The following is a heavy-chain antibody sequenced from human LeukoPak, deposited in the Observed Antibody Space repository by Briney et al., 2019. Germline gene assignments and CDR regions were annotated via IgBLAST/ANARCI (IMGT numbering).Heavy chain of an antibody. J-gene: IGHJ3*02. D-gene: IGHD1-26*01. CDR3: ARRNSGSYYRSAFDI. V-gene: IGHV4-39*01. CDR1: GGSISSSSYY. Sequence: SETLSLTCTVSGGSISSSSYYWGWIRQPPGKGLEWIGSIYYSGSTYYNPSLKSRVAISVATSKTQFSLKLSSVTAADTAVYYCARRNSGSYYRSAFDIWGQGTMVTVSS. CDR2: IYYSGST.